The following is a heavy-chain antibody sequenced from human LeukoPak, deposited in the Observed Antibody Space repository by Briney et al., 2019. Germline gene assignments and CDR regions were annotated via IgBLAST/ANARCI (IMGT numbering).Heavy chain of an antibody. J-gene: IGHJ3*02. V-gene: IGHV1-18*04. CDR3: ARWFSGYRSSWYRGAFDI. Sequence: ASVKVSCKASGYSFTTYGISWVRQAPGQGLEWMGWISTYHGTTNYAQKFQDRVTMTTDTSTNTAYMELRSLRSDDTAVYYCARWFSGYRSSWYRGAFDIWGQGTMVTVSS. CDR1: GYSFTTYG. D-gene: IGHD6-13*01. CDR2: ISTYHGTT.